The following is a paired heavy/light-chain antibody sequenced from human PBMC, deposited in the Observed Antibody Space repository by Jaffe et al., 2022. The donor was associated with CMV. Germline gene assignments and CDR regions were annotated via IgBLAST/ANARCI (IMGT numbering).Heavy chain of an antibody. Sequence: QLQLQESGPGLVKPSETLSLTCTVSGASISSSSYYWGWIRQPPGKGLEWIGNIYYSGSTNYNPSLKSRVTISVDTSKNQFSLRLRFVTAADTAVYYCARLHIAARRMANWFDPWGQGTLVTVSS. CDR3: ARLHIAARRMANWFDP. D-gene: IGHD6-6*01. CDR1: GASISSSSYY. V-gene: IGHV4-39*01. CDR2: IYYSGST. J-gene: IGHJ5*02.
Light chain of an antibody. J-gene: IGLJ3*02. CDR3: CSYAGSYTLV. Sequence: QSALTQPRSVSGSPGQSVTISCTGTSSDVGDYNYVSWYQQHPVKAPKLMIYDVSKRPSGVPDRFSGSKSGNTASLTISGLQAEDEADYYCCSYAGSYTLVFGGGTKLTVL. CDR2: DVS. CDR1: SSDVGDYNY. V-gene: IGLV2-11*01.